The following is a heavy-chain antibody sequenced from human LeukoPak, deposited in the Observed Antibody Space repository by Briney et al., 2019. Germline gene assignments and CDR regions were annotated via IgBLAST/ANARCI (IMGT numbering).Heavy chain of an antibody. CDR2: INQDVSRI. J-gene: IGHJ4*02. Sequence: GGSLRLSCAGSVFSFSRYWMAWVRQAPGKGLEWVASINQDVSRIHYVDSVKGRFTISRGNAKGSLFLQMTSLRVEDAAVYYCARLKDDVTKFDYWGQGTLVTVSS. CDR1: VFSFSRYW. CDR3: ARLKDDVTKFDY. D-gene: IGHD2-8*01. V-gene: IGHV3-7*01.